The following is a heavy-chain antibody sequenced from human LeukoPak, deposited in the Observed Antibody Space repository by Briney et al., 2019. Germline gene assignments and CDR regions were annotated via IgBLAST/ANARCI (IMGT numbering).Heavy chain of an antibody. V-gene: IGHV3-53*01. CDR2: IYSGGTT. CDR3: ANEYSKGDV. Sequence: GGSLRLSCAASGFTVSDNYMTWVRQAPGKGPEWVSVIYSGGTTDYADSVKGRFTISRDNSKNTLYLQMNSLRAEDTAIYYCANEYSKGDVWGQGTTVTVSS. D-gene: IGHD4-11*01. CDR1: GFTVSDNY. J-gene: IGHJ3*01.